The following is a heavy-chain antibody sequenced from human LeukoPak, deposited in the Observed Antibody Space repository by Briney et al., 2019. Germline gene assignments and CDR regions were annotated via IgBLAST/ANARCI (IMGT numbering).Heavy chain of an antibody. CDR3: ARGGIAAAGTSYYYMDV. D-gene: IGHD6-13*01. CDR2: IYYSGST. Sequence: SETLSLTCTVSGSSITNYYWSWIRQPPGKGLEWIGYIYYSGSTNYNPSLKSRVTISVDTSKNQFSLKLSSVTAADTAVYYCARGGIAAAGTSYYYMDVWGKGTTVTVSS. J-gene: IGHJ6*03. V-gene: IGHV4-59*12. CDR1: GSSITNYY.